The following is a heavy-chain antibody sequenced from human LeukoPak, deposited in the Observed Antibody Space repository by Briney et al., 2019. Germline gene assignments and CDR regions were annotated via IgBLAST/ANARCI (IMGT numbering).Heavy chain of an antibody. CDR2: ISAYNGNA. J-gene: IGHJ6*02. D-gene: IGHD1-26*01. Sequence: ASVKVSCKASGYTFNSYGITWVRQAPGQGLEWMGWISAYNGNANYAQKLQGRVTMTTDTSTSTAYMELRSLTSDDTAVYYCARVRDEWEPFAGYYYGLDVWGQGTTVTVSS. V-gene: IGHV1-18*01. CDR3: ARVRDEWEPFAGYYYGLDV. CDR1: GYTFNSYG.